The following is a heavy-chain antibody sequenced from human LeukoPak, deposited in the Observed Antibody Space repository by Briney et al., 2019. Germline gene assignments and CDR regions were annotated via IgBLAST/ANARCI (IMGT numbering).Heavy chain of an antibody. CDR2: MNPNSGNT. Sequence: GASVKVSCKASRYTFTSYDINWVRQATGQGLEWMGWMNPNSGNTGYAQKFQGRVTMTRNTSISTAYMELSSLRSEDTAVYYCARAYGSGSYYYWFDPWGQGTLVTVSS. D-gene: IGHD3-10*01. J-gene: IGHJ5*02. V-gene: IGHV1-8*01. CDR3: ARAYGSGSYYYWFDP. CDR1: RYTFTSYD.